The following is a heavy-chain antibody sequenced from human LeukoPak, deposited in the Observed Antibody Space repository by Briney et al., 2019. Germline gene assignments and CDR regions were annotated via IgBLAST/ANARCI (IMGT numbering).Heavy chain of an antibody. Sequence: KASETLSLTCSVSGGSINGCSWTWIRQPPGMRLEWVGHISYTGTTNYNPSLTTRVAISVDTSKNQFSLKLTSVTAADTGMYFCARLGGNWNSPGRDYWGQGTLVTVSS. D-gene: IGHD3-10*01. CDR2: ISYTGTT. CDR1: GGSINGCS. V-gene: IGHV4-59*08. J-gene: IGHJ4*02. CDR3: ARLGGNWNSPGRDY.